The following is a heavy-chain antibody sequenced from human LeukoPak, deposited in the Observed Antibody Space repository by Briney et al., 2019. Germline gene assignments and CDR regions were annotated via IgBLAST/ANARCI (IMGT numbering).Heavy chain of an antibody. CDR3: AREPTTVTTFGAFDI. J-gene: IGHJ3*02. V-gene: IGHV1-2*02. D-gene: IGHD4-17*01. CDR2: INPNSGGT. Sequence: ASVKVSCKASGYTFTSYYMHWVRQAPGQGLEWMGWINPNSGGTNYAQKFQGRVTMTRDTSISTAYMELSSLRSEDTAVYYCAREPTTVTTFGAFDIWGQGTMVTVSS. CDR1: GYTFTSYY.